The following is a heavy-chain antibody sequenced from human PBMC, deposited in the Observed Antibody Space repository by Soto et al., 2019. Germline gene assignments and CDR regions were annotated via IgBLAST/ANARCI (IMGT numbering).Heavy chain of an antibody. V-gene: IGHV4-34*01. Sequence: QVQLQQWGAGLLKPSETLSLTCAVYGGSFSGYYWSWIRQPPGKGLEWIGEINHSGSTNYNPSLKSRVTISVDTSKYQFSLKLSSVTAADTAVYYCARGWYYYGSGSGHSSGDYWGQGTLVTVSS. J-gene: IGHJ4*02. CDR3: ARGWYYYGSGSGHSSGDY. CDR2: INHSGST. CDR1: GGSFSGYY. D-gene: IGHD3-10*01.